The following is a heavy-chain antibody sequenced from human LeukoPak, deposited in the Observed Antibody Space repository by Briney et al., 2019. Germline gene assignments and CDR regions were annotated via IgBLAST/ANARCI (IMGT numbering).Heavy chain of an antibody. D-gene: IGHD3-22*01. CDR3: TSNHDSSGYTPDH. CDR2: IRTKAFGEMT. V-gene: IGHV3-49*03. J-gene: IGHJ4*02. CDR1: GFTFRDYA. Sequence: PGGSLRLSCTTSGFTFRDYAMNWFRQAPGKGPEWVGSIRTKAFGEMTEYAASVKGRFTISRDDSKSTAYLQMNSLKTEDTAVYFCTSNHDSSGYTPDHWGRGTLVTVSS.